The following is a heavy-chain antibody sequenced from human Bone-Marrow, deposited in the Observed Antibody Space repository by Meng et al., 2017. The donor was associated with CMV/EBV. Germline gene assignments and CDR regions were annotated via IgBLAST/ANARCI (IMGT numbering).Heavy chain of an antibody. CDR2: IKQDGSEK. Sequence: GESLKISCAASGFTFSSYWMSWVRQAPGKGLEWVANIKQDGSEKYYVDSVKGRFTISRDNAKNSLYLQMNSLRAEDTAVYYCARVIAARPRYFDLWGRGHRV. CDR3: ARVIAARPRYFDL. CDR1: GFTFSSYW. D-gene: IGHD6-6*01. J-gene: IGHJ2*01. V-gene: IGHV3-7*01.